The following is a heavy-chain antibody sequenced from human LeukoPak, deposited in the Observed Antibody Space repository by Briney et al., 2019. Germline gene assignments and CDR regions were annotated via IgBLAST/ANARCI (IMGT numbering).Heavy chain of an antibody. CDR1: GFTFSSYE. CDR2: ISSSGSTI. CDR3: ARDGRYYFDY. J-gene: IGHJ4*02. Sequence: GGSLRLSCAASGFTFSSYEMNWVRQAPGKGLEWVSYISSSGSTIYYADSVKGQFTISRDNAKNSLYLRMNSLRAEDTAVYYCARDGRYYFDYWGQGTLVTVSS. V-gene: IGHV3-48*03.